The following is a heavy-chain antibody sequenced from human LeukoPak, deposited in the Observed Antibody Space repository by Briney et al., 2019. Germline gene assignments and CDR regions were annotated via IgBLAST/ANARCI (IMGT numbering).Heavy chain of an antibody. V-gene: IGHV4-39*07. Sequence: SETLSLTCTVSGGSISSSSYYWGWIRQPPGKGLEWIGSIYYSGSTYYNPSLKSRVTISVDTSENQFSLKLNSVTAADTAVYYCARDRLTHKLLEGGATPVSYWYFDLWGRGSLVTVSS. CDR3: ARDRLTHKLLEGGATPVSYWYFDL. CDR1: GGSISSSSYY. D-gene: IGHD1-26*01. CDR2: IYYSGST. J-gene: IGHJ2*01.